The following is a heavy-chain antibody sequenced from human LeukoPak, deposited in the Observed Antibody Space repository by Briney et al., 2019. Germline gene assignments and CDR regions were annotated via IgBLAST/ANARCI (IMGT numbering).Heavy chain of an antibody. V-gene: IGHV4-39*01. CDR3: ARLGYYGSGNLNWFDP. J-gene: IGHJ5*02. Sequence: SETLSLTCTVSGGSISSSSYYWGWIRQPPGKGLEWIGSTYYSGSTYYNPSLKSRVTISVDTSKNQFSLKLSSVTAADTAVYYCARLGYYGSGNLNWFDPWGQGTLVTVSS. D-gene: IGHD3-10*01. CDR1: GGSISSSSYY. CDR2: TYYSGST.